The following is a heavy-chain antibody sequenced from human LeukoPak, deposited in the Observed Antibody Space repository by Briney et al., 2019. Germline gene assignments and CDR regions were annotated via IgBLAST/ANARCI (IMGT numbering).Heavy chain of an antibody. Sequence: GGSLRLSCAASGFILNDYGVSWVRQAPGKGLEWVSGINWNGGSTGYGDSVKGRFTISRDDGRNSLYLQMDSLRAEDTAVYYCARVSGWDYDYYYMDVWGKGTTVTVSS. CDR3: ARVSGWDYDYYYMDV. V-gene: IGHV3-20*04. CDR1: GFILNDYG. CDR2: INWNGGST. J-gene: IGHJ6*03. D-gene: IGHD6-19*01.